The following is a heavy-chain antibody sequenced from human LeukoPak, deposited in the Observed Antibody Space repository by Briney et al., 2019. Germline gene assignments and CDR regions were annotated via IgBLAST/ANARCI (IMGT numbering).Heavy chain of an antibody. CDR1: GGSFSGYD. CDR2: IYYSGST. V-gene: IGHV4-59*01. CDR3: ARVAEFSYDFWSGYYLDY. D-gene: IGHD3-3*01. Sequence: SSETLSLTCAVYGGSFSGYDWSWIRQPPGKGLEWIGYIYYSGSTNYNPSLKSRVTISVDTSKNQFSLKLSSVTAADTAVYYCARVAEFSYDFWSGYYLDYWGQGTLVTVSS. J-gene: IGHJ4*02.